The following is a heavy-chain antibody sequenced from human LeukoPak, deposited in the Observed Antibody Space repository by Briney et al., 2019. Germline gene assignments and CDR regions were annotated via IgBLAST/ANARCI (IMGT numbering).Heavy chain of an antibody. V-gene: IGHV4-59*08. CDR3: ARHGETCSGGSCYSYYFDY. D-gene: IGHD2-15*01. CDR2: IHYIGST. CDR1: GGSLSTYR. J-gene: IGHJ4*02. Sequence: SETLSLTCTVSGGSLSTYRWSWIRQPPGKGLEWIGYIHYIGSTNYNPSLKSRVTMSLDRSSNRFSLKLSSVTAADTAVYYCARHGETCSGGSCYSYYFDYWGQGTLVTVSS.